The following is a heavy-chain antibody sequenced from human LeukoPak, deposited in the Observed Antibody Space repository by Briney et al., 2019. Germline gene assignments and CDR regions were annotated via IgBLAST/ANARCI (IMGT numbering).Heavy chain of an antibody. CDR1: GFTFDSYN. CDR2: ISSSGNTK. D-gene: IGHD2-15*01. CDR3: AMRRTLLRVVLGHYMEV. V-gene: IGHV3-48*01. J-gene: IGHJ6*03. Sequence: GGSLRLSWTASGFTFDSYNMNWVRQAPGKGLELVSHISSSGNTKYYIDSVKGRFTISRDYAKRSLYLQMNNLRVDNTAVDFCAMRRTLLRVVLGHYMEVCGRGTTVTVSS.